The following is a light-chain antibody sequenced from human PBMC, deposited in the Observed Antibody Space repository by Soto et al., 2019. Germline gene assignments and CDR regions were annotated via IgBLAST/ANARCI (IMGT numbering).Light chain of an antibody. Sequence: DIQMTQSPSSLSASVGDRITITCRASQNIRSFLNWYQQKPGKAPRLLIYSASSLQSGVPSRLSGSGFWTDFTLTFNNLQPEDFATYYCQQSYSSPPITFGQGTRLEIK. V-gene: IGKV1-39*01. CDR2: SAS. CDR3: QQSYSSPPIT. J-gene: IGKJ5*01. CDR1: QNIRSF.